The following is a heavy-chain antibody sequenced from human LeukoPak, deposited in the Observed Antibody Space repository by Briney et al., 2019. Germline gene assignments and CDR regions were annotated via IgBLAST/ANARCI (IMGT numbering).Heavy chain of an antibody. CDR3: ARAGSYRFDY. J-gene: IGHJ4*02. V-gene: IGHV3-74*01. D-gene: IGHD1-26*01. Sequence: GGSLRLSCAGSGFTLSSYWMHWVRQGPGKGLVWVSRINTDGSTTTYGDSVEGRFTISRDNAKNTVFLQMNSLRAEDTAVYYCARAGSYRFDYWGQGTLVTVSS. CDR1: GFTLSSYW. CDR2: INTDGSTT.